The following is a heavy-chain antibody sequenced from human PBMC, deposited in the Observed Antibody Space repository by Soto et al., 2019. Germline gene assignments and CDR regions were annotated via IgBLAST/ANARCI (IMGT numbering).Heavy chain of an antibody. CDR1: GGTFSSYA. CDR3: ARGAYYYDSSGYTPGAFYGMAV. CDR2: IIPIFGTA. J-gene: IGHJ6*02. Sequence: QVQLVQSGAEVKKPGSSVKVSCKASGGTFSSYAISWVRQAPGQGLEWMGGIIPIFGTANYAQKFQGRVTTTADESTSTAYMELSSLRSEDTAVYYCARGAYYYDSSGYTPGAFYGMAVWGQGTTVTVSS. V-gene: IGHV1-69*01. D-gene: IGHD3-22*01.